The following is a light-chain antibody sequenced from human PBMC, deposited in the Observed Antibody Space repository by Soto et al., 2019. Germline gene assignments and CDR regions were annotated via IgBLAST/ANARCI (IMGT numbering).Light chain of an antibody. CDR3: AAWDDSLSGRV. J-gene: IGLJ3*02. Sequence: QSVLTQPASVSGSPGQSTTISCTGTSSDVGHPYNYVSWYQQYPGKAPKLLIFKVNNRPSGISGRFSGSKSGNTASLTISGLQAEDEGDYYCAAWDDSLSGRVFGGGTKLTVL. V-gene: IGLV2-14*01. CDR2: KVN. CDR1: SSDVGHPYNY.